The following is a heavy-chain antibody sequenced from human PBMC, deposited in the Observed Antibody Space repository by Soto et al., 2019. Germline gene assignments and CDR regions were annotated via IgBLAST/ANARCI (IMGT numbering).Heavy chain of an antibody. J-gene: IGHJ4*02. CDR3: VGVSLAGS. V-gene: IGHV3-7*01. CDR1: GFHFSAYW. D-gene: IGHD6-19*01. Sequence: EVQLVDSGGGLVQPGGSLRLSCVASGFHFSAYWMSWVRQAPGKGLEWVANIKEDGSDKYYVDSVKGRFTISRDNAKNSLYLQMNSLRAEDTAEYYCVGVSLAGSWGQGTLVTVSS. CDR2: IKEDGSDK.